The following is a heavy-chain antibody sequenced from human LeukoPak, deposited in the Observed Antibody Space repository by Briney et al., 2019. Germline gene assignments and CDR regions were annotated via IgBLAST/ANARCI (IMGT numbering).Heavy chain of an antibody. Sequence: GGSLRLSCAASSFTFSSYWMTWVRQAPGKGLEWVADIKEDGSKTFYVDSVKGRFTISRDNAKNSLYLQMNSLRAEDTAVYYCARDPYYYDSGSFAAFDIWGQGTMVTVSS. D-gene: IGHD3-10*01. J-gene: IGHJ3*02. CDR1: SFTFSSYW. CDR3: ARDPYYYDSGSFAAFDI. V-gene: IGHV3-7*01. CDR2: IKEDGSKT.